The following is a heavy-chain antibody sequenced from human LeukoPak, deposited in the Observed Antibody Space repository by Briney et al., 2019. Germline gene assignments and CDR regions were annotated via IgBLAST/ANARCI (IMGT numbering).Heavy chain of an antibody. D-gene: IGHD2-2*01. CDR1: GFTFSTYS. CDR3: AKDDLVVVPAATEPSYNWFDP. J-gene: IGHJ5*02. CDR2: ISHGSTRI. Sequence: GGSLRLSCAASGFTFSTYSMNWVRQTPGKGLEWVSYISHGSTRIFYADSVEGRFTLSRDDAKNSLYLQMNSLGTEDTALYYCAKDDLVVVPAATEPSYNWFDPWGQGTLVTVSS. V-gene: IGHV3-48*01.